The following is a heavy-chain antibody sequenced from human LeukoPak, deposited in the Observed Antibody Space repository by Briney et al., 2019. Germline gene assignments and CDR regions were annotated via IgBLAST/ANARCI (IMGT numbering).Heavy chain of an antibody. CDR3: TRMMGYSYGRIDY. CDR1: GGSISSSSFY. V-gene: IGHV4-39*01. D-gene: IGHD5-18*01. Sequence: PSETLSLTCTVSGGSISSSSFYWGWIREPPGKGLDWIGSMYYSGSTYYNPSLKSPFTISVDTSINQFSLRLSSVTAADTAVYFCTRMMGYSYGRIDYWGQGTLVTVSS. CDR2: MYYSGST. J-gene: IGHJ4*02.